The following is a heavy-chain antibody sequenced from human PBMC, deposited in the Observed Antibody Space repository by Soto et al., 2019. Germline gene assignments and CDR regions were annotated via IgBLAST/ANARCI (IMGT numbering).Heavy chain of an antibody. D-gene: IGHD3-3*01. CDR1: RFTFSGSA. CDR2: IRNKANNYAT. CDR3: ARGVYDFWSGHPRGLDY. J-gene: IGHJ4*02. Sequence: EVQLVESGGGLVQPGGSLKLSCAASRFTFSGSAMHWVRQASGKGLEWVGRIRNKANNYATAYAVSVKGRFTISRDDSRNTAYPQMNSLKTEDTAVYYCARGVYDFWSGHPRGLDYWGQGTVVTVSS. V-gene: IGHV3-73*02.